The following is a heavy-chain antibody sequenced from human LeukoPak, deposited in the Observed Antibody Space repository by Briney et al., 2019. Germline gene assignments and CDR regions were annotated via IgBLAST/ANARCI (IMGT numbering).Heavy chain of an antibody. J-gene: IGHJ4*02. V-gene: IGHV1-2*02. CDR3: AREYYDILTGYSYYFFDY. Sequence: ASVKVSCKASGYTFTGYYMHWVRQAPGQGLEWMGWINPNSGGTNYAQKFQGRVTMTRDTSTSTAYMELSRLRSDDTAVYYCAREYYDILTGYSYYFFDYWGQGTLVTVSS. CDR1: GYTFTGYY. D-gene: IGHD3-9*01. CDR2: INPNSGGT.